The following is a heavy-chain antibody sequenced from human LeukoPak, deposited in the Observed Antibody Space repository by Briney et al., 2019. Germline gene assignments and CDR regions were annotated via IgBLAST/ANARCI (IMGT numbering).Heavy chain of an antibody. Sequence: GGSLRLSCAASGFTVSSNYMSWVRQAPGKGLEWVSVIYSGDNTYYAGSVKGRFTVSRDNSRNTLYLQMNSLRAEDTAVYYCARALYYYYGMDVWGQGTTVTVSS. CDR1: GFTVSSNY. CDR2: IYSGDNT. CDR3: ARALYYYYGMDV. J-gene: IGHJ6*02. V-gene: IGHV3-53*01.